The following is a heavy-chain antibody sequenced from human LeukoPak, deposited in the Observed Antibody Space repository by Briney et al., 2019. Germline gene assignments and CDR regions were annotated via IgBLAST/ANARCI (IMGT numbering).Heavy chain of an antibody. CDR2: IYYSGST. CDR3: ARGSGWDRFPSYFDY. J-gene: IGHJ4*02. CDR1: GGSISSSSYY. V-gene: IGHV4-39*07. D-gene: IGHD6-19*01. Sequence: KPSETLSLTCTVSGGSISSSSYYWGWIRQPPGKGLEWIGSIYYSGSTYYNPSLKSRVTISVDTSKNQFSLKLSSVTAADTAVYYCARGSGWDRFPSYFDYWGQGTLVTVSS.